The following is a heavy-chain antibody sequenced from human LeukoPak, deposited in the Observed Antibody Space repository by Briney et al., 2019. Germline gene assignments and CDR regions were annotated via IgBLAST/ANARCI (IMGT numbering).Heavy chain of an antibody. Sequence: SETLSLTCAVSGYSISRGYYWGWIRQPPGKGLEWIGSIYHSGSTYYNPSLKSRVTISVDTSKNQFSLKLSSVTAADTAVYYCARSHVAAAGKGYFDYWGQGTLVTVSS. J-gene: IGHJ4*02. CDR3: ARSHVAAAGKGYFDY. CDR1: GYSISRGYY. D-gene: IGHD6-13*01. V-gene: IGHV4-38-2*01. CDR2: IYHSGST.